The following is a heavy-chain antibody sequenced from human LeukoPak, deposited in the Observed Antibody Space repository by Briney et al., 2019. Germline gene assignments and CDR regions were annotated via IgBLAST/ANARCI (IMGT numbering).Heavy chain of an antibody. J-gene: IGHJ2*01. CDR2: ISVGGGAM. CDR1: GFTFSNYE. CDR3: ARKTDRPGAVGRDRYFDL. D-gene: IGHD6-13*01. V-gene: IGHV3-48*03. Sequence: GGSLRPSCAASGFTFSNYEMTWVRQAPGKGLEWVSYISVGGGAMYYADSVKGRFTTSRDDAKNSLFLQMNSLRAEDTAIYYCARKTDRPGAVGRDRYFDLWGRGTLITVSS.